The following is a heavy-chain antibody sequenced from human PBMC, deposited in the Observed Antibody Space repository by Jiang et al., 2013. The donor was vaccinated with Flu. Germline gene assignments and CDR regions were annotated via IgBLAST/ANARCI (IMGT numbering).Heavy chain of an antibody. J-gene: IGHJ4*02. CDR3: ARFGGYYDILTGYYTPYYFDY. Sequence: LLKPSETLSLTCTVSGGSISSYYWSWIRQPPGKGLEWIGYIYYSGSTNYNPSLKSRVTISVDTSKNQFSLKLSSVTAADTAVYYCARFGGYYDILTGYYTPYYFDYWGQGTLVTVSS. CDR1: GGSISSYY. V-gene: IGHV4-59*08. D-gene: IGHD3-9*01. CDR2: IYYSGST.